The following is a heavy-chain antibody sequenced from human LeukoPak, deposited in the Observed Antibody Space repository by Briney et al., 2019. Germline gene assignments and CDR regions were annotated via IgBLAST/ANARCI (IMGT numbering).Heavy chain of an antibody. CDR1: GYTLTSYG. V-gene: IGHV1-18*01. D-gene: IGHD4-17*01. J-gene: IGHJ5*02. CDR2: ISAYNGNT. CDR3: ARARDYGDYNWFDP. Sequence: GASVKVSCKASGYTLTSYGISWVRQAPGQGLEWMGWISAYNGNTNYAQKLQGRVTMTTDTSTSTAYMELRSLRSDDTAVYYCARARDYGDYNWFDPWGQGTLVTVSS.